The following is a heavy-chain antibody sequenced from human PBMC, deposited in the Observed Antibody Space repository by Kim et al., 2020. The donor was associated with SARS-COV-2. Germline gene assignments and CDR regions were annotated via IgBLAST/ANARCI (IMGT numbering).Heavy chain of an antibody. J-gene: IGHJ4*02. Sequence: GGSLRLSCAASGFTFHDSAMHWVRQAPGKGLEWVGRITARPNADATPYAASMKGRFTLSRDDSKNTAYLQMNSLRTEDTAMYYCTRLYSSSSGDFYFDIWGQGALITVSS. CDR1: GFTFHDSA. V-gene: IGHV3-73*01. CDR3: TRLYSSSSGDFYFDI. CDR2: ITARPNADAT. D-gene: IGHD6-6*01.